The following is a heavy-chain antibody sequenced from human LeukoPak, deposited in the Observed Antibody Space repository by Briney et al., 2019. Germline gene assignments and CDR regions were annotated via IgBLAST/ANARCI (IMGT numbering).Heavy chain of an antibody. Sequence: QPGGSLRLSCAASGFTFSSYGMHWVRQAPGKGLEWVAVISDDGNNKYYADSVKGRFTISRDNSKNTLYLQMNSLRVEDTAVYYCAKRGDSSGYLTAYYYYGMDVWGQGTTVTVSS. CDR3: AKRGDSSGYLTAYYYYGMDV. J-gene: IGHJ6*02. D-gene: IGHD3-22*01. CDR2: ISDDGNNK. CDR1: GFTFSSYG. V-gene: IGHV3-30*18.